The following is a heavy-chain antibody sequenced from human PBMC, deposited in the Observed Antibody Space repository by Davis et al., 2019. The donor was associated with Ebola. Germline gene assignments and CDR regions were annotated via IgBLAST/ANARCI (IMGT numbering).Heavy chain of an antibody. CDR1: GYTLVSYY. Sequence: AASVQVSCKASGYTLVSYYAHWVRQAPGHGLEWLGIINPSGGTTTYAQKFRGRVTMTRYTSTSTMYLEIRSLTFEDTAVYYCVIISMTWGQGTLVTVSS. CDR3: VIISMT. CDR2: INPSGGTT. V-gene: IGHV1-46*01. D-gene: IGHD2-21*02. J-gene: IGHJ4*01.